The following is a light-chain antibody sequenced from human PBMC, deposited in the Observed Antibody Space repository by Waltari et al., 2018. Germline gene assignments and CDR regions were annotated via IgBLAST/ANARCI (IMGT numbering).Light chain of an antibody. CDR1: NGDFGAYKY. CDR2: EVT. Sequence: QSALTQPASVSGSPGQSITISCTGTNGDFGAYKYDSWYQQHPGKAPKLIIYEVTSRPSGVSDRFSGSKSGNTASLTISGLQAEDEADYYCSSYTNSKIVVFGGGTKLTVL. J-gene: IGLJ2*01. V-gene: IGLV2-14*01. CDR3: SSYTNSKIVV.